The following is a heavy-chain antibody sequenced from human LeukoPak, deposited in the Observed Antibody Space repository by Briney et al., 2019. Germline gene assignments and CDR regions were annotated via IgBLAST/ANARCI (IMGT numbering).Heavy chain of an antibody. D-gene: IGHD3-22*01. CDR2: IYYSGST. V-gene: IGHV4-59*08. CDR3: ARRRDYYESSGFYVGGMDV. CDR1: GGSISSYY. J-gene: IGHJ6*02. Sequence: PSETLSLTCTVSGGSISSYYWSWIRQPPGKGLEWIGYIYYSGSTNYNPSLKSRVTISVDTSKNQFSLKMNSVTAADTAMYFCARRRDYYESSGFYVGGMDVWGQGTTVTVSS.